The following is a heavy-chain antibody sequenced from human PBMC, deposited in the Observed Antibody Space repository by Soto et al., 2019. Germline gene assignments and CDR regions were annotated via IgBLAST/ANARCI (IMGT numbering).Heavy chain of an antibody. D-gene: IGHD6-19*01. Sequence: QILLVQSGAEVKKPGASVKVSCKASGYTFTNYDIGRVRQAPGQGLEWMGWISPYSGNTKYAQKFQGRVTMTTDTSTTTAYMELRSLRSDDTAVFYCVRFASSGWYTGGYWGQGTLVTVSS. CDR3: VRFASSGWYTGGY. V-gene: IGHV1-18*01. CDR1: GYTFTNYD. CDR2: ISPYSGNT. J-gene: IGHJ4*02.